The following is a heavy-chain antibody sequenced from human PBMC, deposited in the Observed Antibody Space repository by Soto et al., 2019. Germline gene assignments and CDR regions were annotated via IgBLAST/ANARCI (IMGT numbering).Heavy chain of an antibody. CDR1: GFTVSSNY. D-gene: IGHD4-4*01. CDR3: ASAYSNYYFDY. J-gene: IGHJ4*02. Sequence: GGSLRLSCAASGFTVSSNYMSWVRQAPGKGLEWVSVTYSGGSTYYADSVKGRFTISRDNSKNTLYLQMNSLRAEDTAVYYCASAYSNYYFDYWGQGTLVTVSS. V-gene: IGHV3-53*01. CDR2: TYSGGST.